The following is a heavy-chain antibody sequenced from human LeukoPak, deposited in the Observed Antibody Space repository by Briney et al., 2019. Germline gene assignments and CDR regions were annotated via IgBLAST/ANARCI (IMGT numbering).Heavy chain of an antibody. D-gene: IGHD4-17*01. CDR3: ARDGGVYGDYDYNWFDP. J-gene: IGHJ5*02. Sequence: ASVKVSCKASGYTFTSYYMHWARQAPGQGLEWMGWINPNSGGTNYAQKFQGRVTMTRDTSISTAYMELSRLRSDDTAVYYCARDGGVYGDYDYNWFDPWGQGTLVTVSS. V-gene: IGHV1-2*02. CDR1: GYTFTSYY. CDR2: INPNSGGT.